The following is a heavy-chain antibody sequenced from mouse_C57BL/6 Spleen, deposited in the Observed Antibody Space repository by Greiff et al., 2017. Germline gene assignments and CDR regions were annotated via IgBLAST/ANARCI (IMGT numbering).Heavy chain of an antibody. J-gene: IGHJ4*01. V-gene: IGHV1-26*01. CDR3: ASCTTGAMDY. CDR2: INPNNGGT. Sequence: EVQLQQSGPELVKPGASVKISCKASGYTFTDYYMNWVKQSHGKSLEWIGDINPNNGGTSYNQKFKGKATLTVDKSSSTAYMELRSLTSEDSAVYYCASCTTGAMDYWGQGTSVTVSS. D-gene: IGHD1-1*01. CDR1: GYTFTDYY.